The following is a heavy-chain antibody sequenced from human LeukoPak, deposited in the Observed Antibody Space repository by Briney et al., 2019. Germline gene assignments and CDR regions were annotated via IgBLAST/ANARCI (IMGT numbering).Heavy chain of an antibody. V-gene: IGHV1-3*03. J-gene: IGHJ4*02. CDR3: ARDLAAAGY. D-gene: IGHD6-13*01. CDR2: INAGNGNT. CDR1: GFTFTTCA. Sequence: ASVKVSCKASGFTFTTCAIHWVRQAPGQRLEWLGWINAGNGNTKYSQDFQGRVTITRDTSASTAYMELSSLTSEDMAVYYCARDLAAAGYWGQGTLVTVSS.